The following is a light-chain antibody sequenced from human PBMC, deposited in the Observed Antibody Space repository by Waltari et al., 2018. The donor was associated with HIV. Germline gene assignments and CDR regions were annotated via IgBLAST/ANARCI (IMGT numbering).Light chain of an antibody. CDR1: TSNSGTAY. CDR2: DNN. V-gene: IGLV1-51*01. CDR3: GTWDRSLSAAV. J-gene: IGLJ3*02. Sequence: QSVLTQPPSVSAAPGQKVTISSSGSTSNSGTAYVSWYQHVPGAAPRLLIYDNNKRPSGIPDRFSGSRYGTSATLGITGLQTVDEAHYYCGTWDRSLSAAVFGGGTKLTVL.